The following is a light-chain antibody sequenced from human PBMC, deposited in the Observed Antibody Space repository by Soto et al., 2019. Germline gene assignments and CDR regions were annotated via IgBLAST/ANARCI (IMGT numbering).Light chain of an antibody. V-gene: IGKV3D-15*01. J-gene: IGKJ5*01. CDR1: QGIGST. CDR2: GAF. Sequence: EIVMTQSTATLSVSPGEGATLSCRANQGIGSTLAWYQQKPGQPPRLLIYGAFNRAAGIPARFSGSGSGTDFTLTISSLEPEDSAVYYCQQRNIWPPVTFGQGTRLEIK. CDR3: QQRNIWPPVT.